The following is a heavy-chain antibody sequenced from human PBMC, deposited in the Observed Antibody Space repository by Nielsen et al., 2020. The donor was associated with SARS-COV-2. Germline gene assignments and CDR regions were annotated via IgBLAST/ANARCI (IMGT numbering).Heavy chain of an antibody. J-gene: IGHJ5*02. Sequence: IRQPPGKGLEWIGYIYCSGSTNYNPSLKSRVTISVATSKNQFSLKLSFVTAADTAVYYCARVDYDILTGPNWFDPWGQGTLVTVSS. D-gene: IGHD3-9*01. V-gene: IGHV4-59*08. CDR2: IYCSGST. CDR3: ARVDYDILTGPNWFDP.